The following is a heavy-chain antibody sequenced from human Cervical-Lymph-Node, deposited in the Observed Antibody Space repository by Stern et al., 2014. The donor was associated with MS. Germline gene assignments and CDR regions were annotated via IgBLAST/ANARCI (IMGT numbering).Heavy chain of an antibody. Sequence: QVQLEESDPGLVKASQTLSLTCTVSGASISSGGYYWTWIRQHPGEGLEWIGYIYYSGSTYYNPSLKSRVSISVDTSKNQFSLRLSSVTAADTAVYYCAIDPSLTGTTTPTYWGQGTLVTVSS. CDR3: AIDPSLTGTTTPTY. J-gene: IGHJ4*02. CDR1: GASISSGGYY. D-gene: IGHD1-7*01. CDR2: IYYSGST. V-gene: IGHV4-31*03.